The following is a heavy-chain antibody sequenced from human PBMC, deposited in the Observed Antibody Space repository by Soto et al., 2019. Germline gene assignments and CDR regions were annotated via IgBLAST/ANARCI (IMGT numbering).Heavy chain of an antibody. CDR1: GDSITNNHW. CDR2: IYHTGIA. CDR3: AKFVEGGYYYGMDV. V-gene: IGHV4-4*02. D-gene: IGHD3-16*01. J-gene: IGHJ6*02. Sequence: SETLSLTCTVYGDSITNNHWWSWVRQPPGKGPELIGEIYHTGIANYNPSLESRVAFSVDKSKNQFSLRAEDTAVYYCAKFVEGGYYYGMDVWGQGTTVTVSS.